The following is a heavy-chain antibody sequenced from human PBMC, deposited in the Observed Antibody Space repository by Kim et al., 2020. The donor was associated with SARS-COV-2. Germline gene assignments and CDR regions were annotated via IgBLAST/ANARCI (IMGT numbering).Heavy chain of an antibody. D-gene: IGHD4-4*01. Sequence: SETLSLTCAVYGGSFSGYYWSWIRQPPGKGLEWIGEINHRGSTNYNPSLKSRVTISVDTSKNQFSLKLSSVTAADTAVYYCARGSTVTYYYYYYGMDVWGQGTTVTVSS. V-gene: IGHV4-34*01. CDR2: INHRGST. CDR1: GGSFSGYY. CDR3: ARGSTVTYYYYYYGMDV. J-gene: IGHJ6*02.